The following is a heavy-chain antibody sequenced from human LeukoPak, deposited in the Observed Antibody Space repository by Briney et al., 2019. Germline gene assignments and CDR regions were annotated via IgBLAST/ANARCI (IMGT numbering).Heavy chain of an antibody. Sequence: SETLSLTCTVSGGSISSYYWSWIRQPPGKGLEWIGYIYYSGGTNYNPSLKSRVTISVHTSKNQFSLKLSSVTAADTAVYYCARLHGYSSSWDYYYYYMDVWGKGTTVTISS. CDR3: ARLHGYSSSWDYYYYYMDV. D-gene: IGHD6-13*01. CDR1: GGSISSYY. J-gene: IGHJ6*03. CDR2: IYYSGGT. V-gene: IGHV4-59*01.